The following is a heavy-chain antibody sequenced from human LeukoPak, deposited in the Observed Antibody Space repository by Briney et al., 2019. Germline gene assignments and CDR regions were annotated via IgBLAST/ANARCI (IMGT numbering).Heavy chain of an antibody. CDR1: GYNFITYW. CDR2: IYPADSDT. V-gene: IGHV5-51*01. CDR3: ARHRVDSSSPRGMDV. D-gene: IGHD6-13*01. Sequence: GESLKISCKGSGYNFITYWIGWVGQMPGKGLEWMGIIYPADSDTRYSPSFQGQVTFSVDKSISTAYLQWSSLKASDTAMYYCARHRVDSSSPRGMDVWGQGTTVTVSS. J-gene: IGHJ6*02.